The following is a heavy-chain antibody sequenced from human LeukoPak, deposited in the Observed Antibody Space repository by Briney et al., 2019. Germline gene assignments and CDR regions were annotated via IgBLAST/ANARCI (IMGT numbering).Heavy chain of an antibody. D-gene: IGHD3-10*01. CDR1: GFTFSSYS. V-gene: IGHV3-48*01. CDR2: ISSSSSTI. CDR3: ARDAAYYYGSGSYWVDY. J-gene: IGHJ4*02. Sequence: GGSLRLSCAASGFTFSSYSMNWVRQAPGKGLEWVSYISSSSSTIYYADSVKGRFTISRENAKNSLYLQMNSLRAEDTAVYYCARDAAYYYGSGSYWVDYWGQGTLVTVSS.